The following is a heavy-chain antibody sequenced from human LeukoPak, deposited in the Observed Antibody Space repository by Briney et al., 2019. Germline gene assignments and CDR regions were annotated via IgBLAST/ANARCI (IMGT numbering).Heavy chain of an antibody. D-gene: IGHD4-11*01. Sequence: PSETLSLTCAVYGGSSSGYYWSWIRQPPGKGLEWIGEINHSGSTNYIPSLKTRVTISVDTSRNQFSLTLRFVTAADTAVYYCARTQGWGTVTTGYYYGMDVWGQGTTVTVSS. CDR3: ARTQGWGTVTTGYYYGMDV. V-gene: IGHV4-34*01. CDR2: INHSGST. CDR1: GGSSSGYY. J-gene: IGHJ6*02.